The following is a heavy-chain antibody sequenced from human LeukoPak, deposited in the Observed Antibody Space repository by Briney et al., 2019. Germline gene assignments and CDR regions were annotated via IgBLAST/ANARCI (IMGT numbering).Heavy chain of an antibody. CDR2: INPSGGST. D-gene: IGHD3-10*02. CDR1: GYTFTSYY. J-gene: IGHJ6*03. Sequence: GASVKVSCEASGYTFTSYYMHWVRQAPGQGLEWMGIINPSGGSTSYAQKFQGRVTMTRDTSTSTVYMELSSLRSEDTAVYYCARDMIGELTPYYYMDVWGKGTTVTVSS. V-gene: IGHV1-46*01. CDR3: ARDMIGELTPYYYMDV.